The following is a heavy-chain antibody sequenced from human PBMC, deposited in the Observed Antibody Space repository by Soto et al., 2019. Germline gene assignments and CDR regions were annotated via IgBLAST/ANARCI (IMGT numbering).Heavy chain of an antibody. Sequence: GGSLRLSCAASGFTFSIYTMNWACQAPAKGLEWVSSISSASGTIFYADSVKGRFTIPRDNGKNSLYLQMNSLRVEDTAVYYCVRSNYYDSGTFDSWGQGTLVTVSS. CDR3: VRSNYYDSGTFDS. D-gene: IGHD3-10*01. CDR1: GFTFSIYT. CDR2: ISSASGTI. V-gene: IGHV3-48*01. J-gene: IGHJ5*01.